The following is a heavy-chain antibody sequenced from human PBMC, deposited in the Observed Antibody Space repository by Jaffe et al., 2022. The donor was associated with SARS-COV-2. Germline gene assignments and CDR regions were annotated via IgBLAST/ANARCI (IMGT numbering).Heavy chain of an antibody. V-gene: IGHV3-72*01. J-gene: IGHJ6*02. D-gene: IGHD1-7*01. CDR1: GFTFSDYY. CDR3: VRPITGTTRGMAV. Sequence: EVQLVESGGGLVQPGGSLRLSCATSGFTFSDYYMDWVRQAPGKGLEWVGRIRDRANSYTTEYAASVKGRFTISRHVSDNSVSLQMDSLKSEDTAVYYCVRPITGTTRGMAVWGQGTTVTVSS. CDR2: IRDRANSYTT.